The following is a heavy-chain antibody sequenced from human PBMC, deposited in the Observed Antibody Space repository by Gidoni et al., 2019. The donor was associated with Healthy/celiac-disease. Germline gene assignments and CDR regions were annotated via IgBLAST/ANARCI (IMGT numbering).Heavy chain of an antibody. J-gene: IGHJ4*02. CDR3: ARYGGTIFGVAHSYYFDY. D-gene: IGHD3-3*01. Sequence: QVQLQESGPGLGTPAETLSHTCTGSGGSIRSYYWSWIRQPTGKGLEWLGYIYYSGSTNYNPSLKSRVTISVDTSKNQFSLKLSSVTAADTAVYYCARYGGTIFGVAHSYYFDYWGQGTLVTVSS. CDR1: GGSIRSYY. CDR2: IYYSGST. V-gene: IGHV4-59*01.